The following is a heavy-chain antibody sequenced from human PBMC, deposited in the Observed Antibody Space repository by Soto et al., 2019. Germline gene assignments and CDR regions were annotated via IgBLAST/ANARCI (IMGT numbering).Heavy chain of an antibody. V-gene: IGHV3-48*01. D-gene: IGHD3-16*01. CDR3: VREYGNYVSFFDC. J-gene: IGHJ4*02. Sequence: EVQLVESGGGLVQPGGSLRLSCAASGFIFSTYHVNWVRQAPGKGLEWVSYISSDSNVIHYAESVKGRFTISRDNAKNSLYLQMDTLRAEDTALDYCVREYGNYVSFFDCWGQGTLVTVPS. CDR1: GFIFSTYH. CDR2: ISSDSNVI.